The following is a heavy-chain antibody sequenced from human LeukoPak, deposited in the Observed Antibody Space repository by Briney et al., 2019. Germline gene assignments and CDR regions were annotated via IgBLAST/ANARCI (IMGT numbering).Heavy chain of an antibody. J-gene: IGHJ6*02. V-gene: IGHV3-48*03. D-gene: IGHD2-2*03. Sequence: GGSLRLSCAASGSTFSSYEFNWVRQAPGKGQEWVSYISSSGRTIFYADSVKGRFTISRDNAKNSLYLQMNSLRAEDTAVYHCARGDGYCSSTSCYAGPSYGLDVWGQGTTVTVSS. CDR1: GSTFSSYE. CDR2: ISSSGRTI. CDR3: ARGDGYCSSTSCYAGPSYGLDV.